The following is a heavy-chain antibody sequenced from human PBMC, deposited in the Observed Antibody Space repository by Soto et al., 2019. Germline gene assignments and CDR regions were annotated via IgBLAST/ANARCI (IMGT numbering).Heavy chain of an antibody. V-gene: IGHV3-64*01. CDR1: GFTFSSYA. Sequence: GGSLRLSCAASGFTFSSYAMHWVRQAPGKGLEYVSAISSNGGSTYYANSVKGRFTISRDNSKNTLYLQMGSLRAEDMAVYYCARGPSQDDFWSGYSTYYFDYWGQGTLVTVSS. J-gene: IGHJ4*02. CDR3: ARGPSQDDFWSGYSTYYFDY. CDR2: ISSNGGST. D-gene: IGHD3-3*01.